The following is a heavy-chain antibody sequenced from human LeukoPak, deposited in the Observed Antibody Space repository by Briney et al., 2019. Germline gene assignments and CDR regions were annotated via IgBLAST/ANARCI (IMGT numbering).Heavy chain of an antibody. CDR3: AKPRDSSGWYYFDY. D-gene: IGHD6-19*01. V-gene: IGHV3-11*04. CDR2: ISSSGSTI. Sequence: GGSLRLSCAASGFTFSDYYMSWIRQAPGKGLEWVSYISSSGSTIYYADSVKGRFTISRDNAKNSLYLQMNSLRAEDTAVYYCAKPRDSSGWYYFDYWGQGTLVTVSS. CDR1: GFTFSDYY. J-gene: IGHJ4*02.